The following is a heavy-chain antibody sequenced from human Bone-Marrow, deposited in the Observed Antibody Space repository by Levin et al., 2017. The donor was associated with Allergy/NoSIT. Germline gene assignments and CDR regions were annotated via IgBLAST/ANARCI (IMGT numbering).Heavy chain of an antibody. V-gene: IGHV6-1*01. CDR3: AKGVWATGTNLDQVRGGWFDP. CDR1: GDRVSSNSAA. D-gene: IGHD1-7*01. CDR2: TYYRSKWYN. Sequence: SQTLSLTCAISGDRVSSNSAAWNWIRQSPSRGLEWLGRTYYRSKWYNDYAVSVKSRITINPDTSKNQFSLQLNSVTPEDTAVYYCAKGVWATGTNLDQVRGGWFDPWGQGTLVTVSS. J-gene: IGHJ5*02.